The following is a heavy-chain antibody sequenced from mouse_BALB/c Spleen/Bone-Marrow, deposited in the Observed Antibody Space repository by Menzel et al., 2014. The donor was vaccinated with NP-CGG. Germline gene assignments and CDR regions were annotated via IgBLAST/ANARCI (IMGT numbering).Heavy chain of an antibody. J-gene: IGHJ4*01. CDR2: IWAFGGT. Sequence: VQLVESGPGLVAPSQSLSITCTVSGFSLSTYGVHWVRQPPGKGLEWLGVIWAFGGTNYNSVLMSRLSISKDNSKSQVFLKMNSLQADDTAMYYCARDREVDYVYAIDYWGQGTSVTVSS. CDR3: ARDREVDYVYAIDY. CDR1: GFSLSTYG. V-gene: IGHV2-9*02. D-gene: IGHD2-4*01.